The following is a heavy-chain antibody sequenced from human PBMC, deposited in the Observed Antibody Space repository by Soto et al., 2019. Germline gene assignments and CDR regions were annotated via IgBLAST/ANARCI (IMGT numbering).Heavy chain of an antibody. Sequence: SETLSLTCTVSGGSISSYYWSWIRQPPGKGLEWIGYIYYSGSTNYNPSLKSRVTISVDTSKNQFSLKLSSVTAADTAVYYCAATYYYDNSGYYYDDAFDIWSQGTMVTVSS. CDR1: GGSISSYY. V-gene: IGHV4-59*01. CDR3: AATYYYDNSGYYYDDAFDI. CDR2: IYYSGST. D-gene: IGHD3-22*01. J-gene: IGHJ3*02.